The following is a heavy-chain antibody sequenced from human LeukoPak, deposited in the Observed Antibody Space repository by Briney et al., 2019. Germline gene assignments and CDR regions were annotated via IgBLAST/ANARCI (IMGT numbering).Heavy chain of an antibody. CDR3: ASWRPRGIAAAGNNWFDP. CDR2: IYYSGST. CDR1: GGSISSSSYY. D-gene: IGHD6-13*01. Sequence: PSETLSLTCTVSGGSISSSSYYWGWIRQPPGKGLEWIGSIYYSGSTYYNPSLKSRVTISVDTSKYQFSLKLSSVTAADTAVYYCASWRPRGIAAAGNNWFDPWGQGTLVTVSS. V-gene: IGHV4-39*01. J-gene: IGHJ5*02.